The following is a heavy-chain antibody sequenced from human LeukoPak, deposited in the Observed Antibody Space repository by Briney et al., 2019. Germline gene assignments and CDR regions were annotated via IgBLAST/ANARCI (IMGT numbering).Heavy chain of an antibody. J-gene: IGHJ6*03. V-gene: IGHV5-51*01. Sequence: GEPLKISCKGSGYSFTSYWIGWVRQMPGKGLEWMGIIYPGDSDTRYSPSFQGQVTISADKSISTAYLQWSSLKASDTAMYYCARLSSRYYYYMDVWGKGTTVTVSS. CDR2: IYPGDSDT. CDR1: GYSFTSYW. CDR3: ARLSSRYYYYMDV. D-gene: IGHD6-13*01.